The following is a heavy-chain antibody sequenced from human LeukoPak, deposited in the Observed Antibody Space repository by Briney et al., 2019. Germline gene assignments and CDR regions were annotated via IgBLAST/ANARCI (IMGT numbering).Heavy chain of an antibody. Sequence: GGALRLSCAASGFTFSNYEMNWVRQAPGKGLQWVSYISTGSTTIYYADSVKGRFTISRDNSKNTLYLQMNSLRAEDTAVYYCAKDYYKYPDAFDIWGQGTMVTVSS. D-gene: IGHD3-22*01. CDR2: ISTGSTTI. J-gene: IGHJ3*02. V-gene: IGHV3-48*03. CDR3: AKDYYKYPDAFDI. CDR1: GFTFSNYE.